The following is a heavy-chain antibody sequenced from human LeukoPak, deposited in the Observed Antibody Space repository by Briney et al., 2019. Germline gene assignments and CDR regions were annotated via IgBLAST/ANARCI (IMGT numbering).Heavy chain of an antibody. D-gene: IGHD2-2*01. CDR2: INPNSGGT. CDR1: GYTFTDYH. Sequence: ASVKVSCKASGYTFTDYHMHWVRQAPGQGLEWMGWINPNSGGTYYAGKFQGRVTMTSDTSISTASMDLSSLRSEDTAVYYCARVQPHCSSTSCLGYWGQGTLVTVSS. J-gene: IGHJ4*02. CDR3: ARVQPHCSSTSCLGY. V-gene: IGHV1-2*02.